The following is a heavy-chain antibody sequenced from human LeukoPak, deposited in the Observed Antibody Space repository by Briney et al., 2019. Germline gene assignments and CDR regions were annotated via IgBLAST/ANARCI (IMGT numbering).Heavy chain of an antibody. CDR1: GFTFDDYA. J-gene: IGHJ6*02. CDR3: AKVGPKFYYYYGMDV. V-gene: IGHV3-9*01. CDR2: ISWNSGSI. Sequence: GGSLRLSCAASGFTFDDYAMHWVRQAPGKGLEWVSGISWNSGSIGYADSVKGRFTISRDNAKNSLYLQMNSLRAEDTALYYCAKVGPKFYYYYGMDVWGQGTTVTVSS.